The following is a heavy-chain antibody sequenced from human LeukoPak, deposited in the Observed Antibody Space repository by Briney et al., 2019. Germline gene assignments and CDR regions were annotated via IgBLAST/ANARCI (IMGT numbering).Heavy chain of an antibody. CDR1: GGTFSSYA. CDR2: IIPILGIA. Sequence: SVKVSCKASGGTFSSYAISWVRQAPGQGLEWMGRIIPILGIANYAQKFQGRVTITADKSTSTAYMELSSLRSEDTAVYYCARDRVGYSGYDLGDYWGQGTLVTVSS. CDR3: ARDRVGYSGYDLGDY. V-gene: IGHV1-69*04. D-gene: IGHD5-12*01. J-gene: IGHJ4*02.